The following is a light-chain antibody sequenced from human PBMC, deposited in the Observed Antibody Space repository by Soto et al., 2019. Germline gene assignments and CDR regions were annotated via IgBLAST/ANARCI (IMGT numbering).Light chain of an antibody. CDR3: QQSYSPPPST. Sequence: DIQMTQSPSSLSASVGDRVTITCRASQSIGRFLNWYQQKPGKAPALLIFAASSLQSGVPSRFSGSGSGTDFTLTIIGLQPEDFATYYCQQSYSPPPSTFGHGTRLEI. CDR1: QSIGRF. CDR2: AAS. J-gene: IGKJ5*01. V-gene: IGKV1-39*01.